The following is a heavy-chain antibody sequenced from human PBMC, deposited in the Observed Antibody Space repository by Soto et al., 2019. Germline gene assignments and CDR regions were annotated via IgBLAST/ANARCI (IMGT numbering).Heavy chain of an antibody. D-gene: IGHD2-21*02. CDR1: GYTFTSYY. Sequence: ASVKVSCKASGYTFTSYYMHWVRQAPGQGLEWMGMIIPSGGTANYAQKFQGRVTITTDKSTSTAYMELSSLRSEDTAVYYCASACSSGDCYYDYYYGMDVWGQGTTVTVSS. CDR2: IIPSGGTA. V-gene: IGHV1-46*01. J-gene: IGHJ6*02. CDR3: ASACSSGDCYYDYYYGMDV.